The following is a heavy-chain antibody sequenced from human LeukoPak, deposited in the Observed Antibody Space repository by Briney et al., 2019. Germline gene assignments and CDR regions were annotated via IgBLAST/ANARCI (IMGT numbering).Heavy chain of an antibody. Sequence: PSETLSLTCTVSGGSISSYYWSWIRQPAGKGLEWIGRIYTSGSTNYNPSLKSRVTMSVDTSKNQFSLKLSSVTAADTAVYYCARGYHYDFWSGYYTNALYIPYYWYFDLWGRGTLVTVSS. CDR2: IYTSGST. CDR1: GGSISSYY. J-gene: IGHJ2*01. V-gene: IGHV4-4*07. D-gene: IGHD3-3*01. CDR3: ARGYHYDFWSGYYTNALYIPYYWYFDL.